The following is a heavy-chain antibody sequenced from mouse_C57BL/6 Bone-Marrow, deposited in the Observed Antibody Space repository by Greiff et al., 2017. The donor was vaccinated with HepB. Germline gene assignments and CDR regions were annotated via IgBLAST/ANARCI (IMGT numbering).Heavy chain of an antibody. CDR2: IDPSDSYT. CDR1: GYTFTSYW. V-gene: IGHV1-59*01. CDR3: ARGLLLAMDY. D-gene: IGHD2-3*01. Sequence: QVQLQQPGAELVRPGTSVKLSCKASGYTFTSYWLHWVKQRPGQGLEWIGVIDPSDSYTNYNQKFKGKATLTVDTSSSTAYMQLSSLTSEDSAVYYCARGLLLAMDYWGQGTSVTVSS. J-gene: IGHJ4*01.